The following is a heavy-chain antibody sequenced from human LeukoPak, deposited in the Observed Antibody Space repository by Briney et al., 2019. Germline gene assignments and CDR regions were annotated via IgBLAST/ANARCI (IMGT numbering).Heavy chain of an antibody. D-gene: IGHD1-26*01. J-gene: IGHJ4*02. Sequence: ASVKVSCKASGYTFKSYAITWVRQAPGQGLEWMGWIDPYSGNTNYAQKFQGRVTMTRDTSTSTVYMELSSLRSEDTAVYYCAREGEPSGSYYAYWGQGTLVTVSS. CDR3: AREGEPSGSYYAY. CDR1: GYTFKSYA. V-gene: IGHV1-18*01. CDR2: IDPYSGNT.